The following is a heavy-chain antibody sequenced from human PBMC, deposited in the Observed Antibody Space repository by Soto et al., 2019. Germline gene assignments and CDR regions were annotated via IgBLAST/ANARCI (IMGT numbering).Heavy chain of an antibody. CDR2: IDPSDSYT. CDR3: ARLPYYYDSSGYNYCYYGMDV. CDR1: GYSFTSYW. D-gene: IGHD3-22*01. Sequence: PGESLKISCKGSGYSFTSYWISWVRQMPGKGLEWMGRIDPSDSYTNYSPSFQGHVTISADKSISTAYLQWSSLKASDTAMYYCARLPYYYDSSGYNYCYYGMDVWGQGTTVTVSS. V-gene: IGHV5-10-1*01. J-gene: IGHJ6*02.